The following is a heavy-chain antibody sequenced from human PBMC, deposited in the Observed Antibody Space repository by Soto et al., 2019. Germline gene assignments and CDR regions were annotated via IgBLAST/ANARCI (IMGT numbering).Heavy chain of an antibody. D-gene: IGHD3-22*01. CDR2: FYYSGST. V-gene: IGHV4-31*03. CDR1: GGSITSGGYC. CDR3: EGDRINCYDSSGYYYYYYGMDV. Sequence: QVQLQESGPGLVKPSQTLSLTCTVSGGSITSGGYCWSWIRQHPGNGLGWVGYFYYSGSTYYNPSLKRRVTISVDTSKNQCSLKLSSLTAADTAVHYCEGDRINCYDSSGYYYYYYGMDVWGQGTTVTVSS. J-gene: IGHJ6*02.